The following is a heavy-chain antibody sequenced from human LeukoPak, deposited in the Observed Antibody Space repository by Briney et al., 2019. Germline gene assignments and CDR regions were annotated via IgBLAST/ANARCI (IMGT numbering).Heavy chain of an antibody. J-gene: IGHJ3*02. CDR1: GFTVSSNY. CDR3: ASLVAHSSGWTRQDAFDI. CDR2: IYSGGST. Sequence: GGSLRLSCAASGFTVSSNYMSWVRQAPGKGLEWVSVIYSGGSTYYADSVKGRFTISRDNSKNTLYLQMNSLRAEDTAVYYCASLVAHSSGWTRQDAFDIWGQGTMVTVSS. D-gene: IGHD6-19*01. V-gene: IGHV3-53*01.